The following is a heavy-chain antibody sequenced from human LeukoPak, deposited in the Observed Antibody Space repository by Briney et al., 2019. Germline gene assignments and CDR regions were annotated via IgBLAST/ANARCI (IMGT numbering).Heavy chain of an antibody. D-gene: IGHD1-26*01. Sequence: LSLTCTVSGGSIRSSYYYWGWIRQAPGKGLEWVAVISYDGSNKYYADSVKGRFTISRDNSKNTLYLQMNSLRAEDTAVYYCARDSVGATNYFDYWGQGTLVTVSS. CDR2: ISYDGSNK. CDR1: GGSIRSSY. J-gene: IGHJ4*02. CDR3: ARDSVGATNYFDY. V-gene: IGHV3-30-3*01.